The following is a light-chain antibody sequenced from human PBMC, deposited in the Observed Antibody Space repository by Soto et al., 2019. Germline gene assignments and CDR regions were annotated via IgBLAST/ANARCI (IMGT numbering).Light chain of an antibody. CDR3: QQYYSYTLT. V-gene: IGKV1-9*01. CDR2: AAS. J-gene: IGKJ4*01. CDR1: RGIRSF. Sequence: IQFTQSPSSLSASVGDRVTITCRASRGIRSFLAWYQLKPGKAPKLLIYAASTLQSGVPSRFSGSGSGTDFTLTISCLQSEDFATYYCQQYYSYTLTFGGGTKVDIK.